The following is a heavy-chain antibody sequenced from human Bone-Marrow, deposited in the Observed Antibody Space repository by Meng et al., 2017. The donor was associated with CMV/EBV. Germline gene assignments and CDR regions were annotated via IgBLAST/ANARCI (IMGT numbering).Heavy chain of an antibody. CDR2: ISGSGGST. CDR1: GFTVSSNY. CDR3: AKAGITMVRGVTGYGMDV. D-gene: IGHD3-10*01. J-gene: IGHJ6*02. Sequence: GGSLRLSCAASGFTVSSNYMNWVRQAPGKGLEWVSAISGSGGSTYYADSVKGRFTISRDNSKNTLYLQMNSLRAEDTAVYYCAKAGITMVRGVTGYGMDVWGQGTTVTVSS. V-gene: IGHV3-23*01.